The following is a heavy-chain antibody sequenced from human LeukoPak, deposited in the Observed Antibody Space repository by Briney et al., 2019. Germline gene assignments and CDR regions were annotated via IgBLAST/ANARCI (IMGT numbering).Heavy chain of an antibody. CDR2: IYPGDSDT. J-gene: IGHJ4*02. V-gene: IGHV5-51*01. Sequence: GESLKISCKGSGFSFTSYWIGWVRQTPGKGLEWMGIIYPGDSDTRYSPSFQGQVTISADKSISTAYLQWSSLKASDTAMYYCARRILGGRGYSYGFFDYWGQGTLVTVSS. CDR3: ARRILGGRGYSYGFFDY. D-gene: IGHD5-18*01. CDR1: GFSFTSYW.